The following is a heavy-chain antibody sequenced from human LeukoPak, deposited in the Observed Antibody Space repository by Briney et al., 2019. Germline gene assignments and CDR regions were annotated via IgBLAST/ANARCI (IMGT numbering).Heavy chain of an antibody. J-gene: IGHJ3*02. CDR2: IRYDGSYK. D-gene: IGHD3-3*01. V-gene: IGHV3-30*02. CDR3: ARAIVLWSFYSPDAFDI. Sequence: SGGSLRLSCAASGFPFRSYAMHWVRQAPGKGLEWVAFIRYDGSYKYYADSVKGRFTISRDNAKNSLYLQMNSLGAEDTAVYYCARAIVLWSFYSPDAFDIWGQGTMVTVSS. CDR1: GFPFRSYA.